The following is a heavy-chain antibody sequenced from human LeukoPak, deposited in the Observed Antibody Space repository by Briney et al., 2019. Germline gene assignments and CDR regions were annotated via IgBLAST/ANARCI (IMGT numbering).Heavy chain of an antibody. D-gene: IGHD3-10*01. V-gene: IGHV4-30-2*01. CDR2: IYHSGST. CDR1: GGSISSGGYS. CDR3: ARFLVGSGSYDYGMDV. J-gene: IGHJ6*02. Sequence: SQTLSLTCAVSGGSISSGGYSWRWIRQPPGKGLEWIGYIYHSGSTYYNPSLKSRVTISVDRSKNQFSLKLSSVTAADTAVYYCARFLVGSGSYDYGMDVWGQGTTVTVSS.